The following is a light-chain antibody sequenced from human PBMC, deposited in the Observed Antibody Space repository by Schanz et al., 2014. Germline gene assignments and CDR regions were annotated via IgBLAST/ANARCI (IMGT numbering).Light chain of an antibody. J-gene: IGKJ1*01. CDR3: QQYNSWPRT. CDR1: QSIANY. V-gene: IGKV3-11*01. Sequence: ETVLTQSPVTLSLSPGETATLSCRASQSIANYLAWYQQKPGQAPRLLIYDASDRATGIPDRFSGSGSGTDFTRTISSVEAEDFAVYYCQQYNSWPRTCGQGTKVESK. CDR2: DAS.